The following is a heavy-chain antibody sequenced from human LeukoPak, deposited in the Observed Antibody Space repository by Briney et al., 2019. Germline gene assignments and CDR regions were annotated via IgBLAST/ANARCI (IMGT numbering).Heavy chain of an antibody. CDR2: IWCDGSNK. J-gene: IGHJ4*02. V-gene: IGHV3-33*01. Sequence: GGSLRLSCAASGFTFSSYGMHWVRQAPGKGLEWVAVIWCDGSNKYYADSVKGRFTVSRDNSKNTLYLQMNSLRAEDTAVYYCATRNYYDSSVYFDYWGQGTLVTVSS. CDR1: GFTFSSYG. D-gene: IGHD3-22*01. CDR3: ATRNYYDSSVYFDY.